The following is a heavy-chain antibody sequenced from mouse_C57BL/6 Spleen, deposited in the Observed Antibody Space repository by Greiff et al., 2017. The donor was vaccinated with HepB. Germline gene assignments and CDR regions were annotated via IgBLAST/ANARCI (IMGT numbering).Heavy chain of an antibody. D-gene: IGHD2-5*01. V-gene: IGHV5-6*01. CDR2: ISSGGSYT. CDR3: ARPYSNYGGWYFDA. Sequence: EVHLVESGGDLVKPGGSLKLSCAASGFTFSSYGMSWVRQTPDKRLEWVATISSGGSYTYYPDSVKGRFTISRDNAKNTLYLQMSSLKSEDTAMYYCARPYSNYGGWYFDAWGTGTTVTVSS. J-gene: IGHJ1*03. CDR1: GFTFSSYG.